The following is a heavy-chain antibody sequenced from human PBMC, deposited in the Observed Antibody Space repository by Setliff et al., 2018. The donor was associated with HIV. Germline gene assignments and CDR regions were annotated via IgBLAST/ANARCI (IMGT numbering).Heavy chain of an antibody. V-gene: IGHV4-59*12. CDR2: VYYTGST. D-gene: IGHD2-21*01. CDR1: GGSIGSYY. J-gene: IGHJ4*02. Sequence: PSETLSLTCIVSGGSIGSYYWSWIRQSPGKGLEWIGYVYYTGSTNYNPSLKSRVTIGVDTSKNQFSLKLNSVTAADTAVYFCARASRWGSIPFDYWGQGTLVTVSS. CDR3: ARASRWGSIPFDY.